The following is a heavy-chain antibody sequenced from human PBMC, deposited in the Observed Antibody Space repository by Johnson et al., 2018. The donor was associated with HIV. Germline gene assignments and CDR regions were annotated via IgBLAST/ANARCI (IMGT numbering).Heavy chain of an antibody. CDR1: GFTFSSFA. D-gene: IGHD2-15*01. V-gene: IGHV3-30*04. CDR3: AKDKLRGVAAFGVEIAFDI. Sequence: QVQLVESGGGVVQPGRSLRLSCAASGFTFSSFAMSWVRQAPGKGLEWVPAISCIGGTTYYGDSVKGRFTISRDNSKNTLYLQMSSLRAEDTAIYYCAKDKLRGVAAFGVEIAFDIWGQGTMVTVSS. CDR2: ISCIGGTT. J-gene: IGHJ3*02.